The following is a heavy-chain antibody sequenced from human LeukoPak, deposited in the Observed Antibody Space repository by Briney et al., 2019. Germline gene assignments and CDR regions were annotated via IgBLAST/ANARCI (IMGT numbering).Heavy chain of an antibody. CDR3: ARIGPVVVVPAAIYYFDY. V-gene: IGHV1-2*02. D-gene: IGHD2-2*02. CDR1: GYTFTGYY. Sequence: GASVKVSCKASGYTFTGYYMHWVRQAPGQGLEWMGWINPNSGGTNYAQKFQGRVTMTRDTSISTAYMELSRLRSDDTAVYYCARIGPVVVVPAAIYYFDYWGQGTLVTVSS. CDR2: INPNSGGT. J-gene: IGHJ4*02.